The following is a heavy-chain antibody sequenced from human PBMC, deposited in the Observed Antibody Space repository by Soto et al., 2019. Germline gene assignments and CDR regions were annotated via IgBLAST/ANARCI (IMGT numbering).Heavy chain of an antibody. CDR3: AREDRDRETGLVPAAIDGMDV. CDR1: GGTFSRYS. Sequence: QVQLVQSGAEVKKPRSSVKVSCKASGGTFSRYSITWVRQAPGHGLEWIGRIIPIFGIASYAQKFQGRVRITADGATDTADMELSSLRSDDSAVYYCAREDRDRETGLVPAAIDGMDVWGQGTTVTVSS. D-gene: IGHD2-2*01. V-gene: IGHV1-69*08. CDR2: IIPIFGIA. J-gene: IGHJ6*02.